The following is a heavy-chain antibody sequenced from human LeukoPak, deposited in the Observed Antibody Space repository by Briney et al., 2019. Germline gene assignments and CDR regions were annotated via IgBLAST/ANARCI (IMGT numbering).Heavy chain of an antibody. CDR1: GGSLRRTGYG. D-gene: IGHD3-3*01. V-gene: IGHV4-39*01. CDR2: IYHNGST. CDR3: ARHVGHDFRSGYRSVDP. Sequence: SETLSLTCTVSGGSLRRTGYGWGWIRQPPGKGLEWIGSIYHNGSTCNNPSLKSRVILSVDTSKNQFSLKLSSVTAADTAVYYCARHVGHDFRSGYRSVDPWGQGTLVTVSS. J-gene: IGHJ5*02.